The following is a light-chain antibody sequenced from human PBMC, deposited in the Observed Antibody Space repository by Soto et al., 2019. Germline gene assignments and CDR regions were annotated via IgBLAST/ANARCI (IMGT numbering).Light chain of an antibody. Sequence: DIQMTQSPSSLSVSVGDRVTITCQASQDISNYLNWYQQKPGKAPKLLIYDAANLETGVPSRFSGSGSGTAFTFTISSLQPEDIAAYYCQQYDSLPQYTFGQGTKLEIK. CDR1: QDISNY. CDR2: DAA. V-gene: IGKV1-33*01. CDR3: QQYDSLPQYT. J-gene: IGKJ2*01.